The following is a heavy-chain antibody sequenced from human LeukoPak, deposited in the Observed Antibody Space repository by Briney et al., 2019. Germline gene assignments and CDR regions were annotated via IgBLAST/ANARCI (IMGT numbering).Heavy chain of an antibody. D-gene: IGHD5-24*01. CDR3: AREEMATMPIYYYGMDV. V-gene: IGHV1-69*01. Sequence: ASVKVSCKASGGTFSSYAISWVRQAPGQGLEWMGGIIPILGTANYAQKFQGRVTITADESTSTAYMELSSLRSEDTAVYYCAREEMATMPIYYYGMDVWGQGTTVTVSS. CDR2: IIPILGTA. J-gene: IGHJ6*02. CDR1: GGTFSSYA.